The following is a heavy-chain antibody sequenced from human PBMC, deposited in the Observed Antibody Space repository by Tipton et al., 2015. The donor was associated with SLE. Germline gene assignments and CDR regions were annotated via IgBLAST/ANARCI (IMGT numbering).Heavy chain of an antibody. CDR1: GFTFSGYG. D-gene: IGHD7-27*01. CDR3: AKMLTGDYEDSFDY. CDR2: IRYDGSNK. V-gene: IGHV3-30*02. J-gene: IGHJ4*02. Sequence: QLVQSGGGVVQPGGSLRLSCAASGFTFSGYGMHWVRQAPGKGLEWVAFIRYDGSNKYYADSVKGRFTISRDNSKNTLYLQMNSLRPEDTAVYFCAKMLTGDYEDSFDYWGQGTLVTVSS.